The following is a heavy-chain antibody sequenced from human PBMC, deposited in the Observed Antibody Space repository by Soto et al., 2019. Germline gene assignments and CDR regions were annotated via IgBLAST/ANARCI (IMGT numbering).Heavy chain of an antibody. D-gene: IGHD3-9*01. Sequence: VPLVESGGGVVQPGRSLRLSCAASGFTFSSYAMHWVRQAPGKGLEWVAVISYDGSNKYYADSVKGRFTISRDNSKNTLYLQMNSLRAEDTAVYYCARDSATGYYIGDFDYWGQGTLVTVSS. V-gene: IGHV3-30-3*01. CDR1: GFTFSSYA. CDR3: ARDSATGYYIGDFDY. J-gene: IGHJ4*02. CDR2: ISYDGSNK.